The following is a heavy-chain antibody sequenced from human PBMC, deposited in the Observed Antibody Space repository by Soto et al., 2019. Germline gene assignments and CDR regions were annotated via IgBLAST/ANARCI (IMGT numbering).Heavy chain of an antibody. CDR2: ISYDGSNK. D-gene: IGHD6-6*01. CDR3: AREYSSSSYYYYGMDV. Sequence: GGSLRLSCAASGSTFSSYAMHWVRQAPGKGLEWVAVISYDGSNKYYADSVKGRFTISRDNSKNTLYLQMNSLRAEDTAVYYCAREYSSSSYYYYGMDVWGQGTTVTVSS. J-gene: IGHJ6*02. CDR1: GSTFSSYA. V-gene: IGHV3-30-3*01.